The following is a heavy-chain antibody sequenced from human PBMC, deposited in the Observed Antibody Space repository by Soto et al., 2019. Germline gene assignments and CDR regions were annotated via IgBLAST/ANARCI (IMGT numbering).Heavy chain of an antibody. CDR2: IIPIFGTA. D-gene: IGHD2-2*01. V-gene: IGHV1-69*13. CDR3: ARDGPEGVVVPAALGSVFDP. J-gene: IGHJ5*02. Sequence: SVKVSCKASGGTFSSYAISWVRQAPGQGLEWMGGIIPIFGTANYAQKFQGRVTITADESTSTAYMELSSLRSEDTAVYYCARDGPEGVVVPAALGSVFDPWGQGTLVTVSS. CDR1: GGTFSSYA.